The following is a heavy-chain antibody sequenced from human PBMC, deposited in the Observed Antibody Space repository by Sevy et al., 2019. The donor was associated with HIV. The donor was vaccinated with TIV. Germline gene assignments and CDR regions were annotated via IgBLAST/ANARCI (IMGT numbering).Heavy chain of an antibody. V-gene: IGHV4-59*01. J-gene: IGHJ4*02. Sequence: SETVSLSCTVSAGTLTSYYWSWIRQSPGKGLEWIGCIYYSGITNYNPSLKSRVTISIDTSRKQFSLNLNSVTAADTAVYYCARAGSGYFMFDYWGQGALVTVSS. CDR2: IYYSGIT. D-gene: IGHD3-3*01. CDR3: ARAGSGYFMFDY. CDR1: AGTLTSYY.